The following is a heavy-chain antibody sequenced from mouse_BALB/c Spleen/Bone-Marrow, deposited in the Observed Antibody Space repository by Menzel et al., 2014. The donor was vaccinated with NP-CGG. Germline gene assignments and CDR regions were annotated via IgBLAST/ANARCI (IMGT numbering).Heavy chain of an antibody. CDR2: IDPANGNT. CDR1: GFNIKDTY. J-gene: IGHJ4*01. V-gene: IGHV14-3*02. D-gene: IGHD4-1*01. CDR3: ARWEYYAMDH. Sequence: VQLPQSGAALVKPGASVKLSCTASGFNIKDTYMHWVKQRPEQGLEWIGRIDPANGNTKYDPKFQGKATITADTSSNTAYLQLSSLTSEDTAVYYCARWEYYAMDHWGQGTSVTVSS.